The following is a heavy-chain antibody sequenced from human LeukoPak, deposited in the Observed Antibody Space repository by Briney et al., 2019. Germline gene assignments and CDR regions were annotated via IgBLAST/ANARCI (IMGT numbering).Heavy chain of an antibody. CDR1: GYTFTCYY. CDR3: ARGAAAAGAGFDY. V-gene: IGHV1-2*02. J-gene: IGHJ4*02. Sequence: ASVKVSCKASGYTFTCYYMHWVRQAPGQGLEGMGWINPNSGGTNYAQKFQGRVTMTRDTSISTAYMELSRLRSDDTAVYYCARGAAAAGAGFDYWGQGTLVTVSS. D-gene: IGHD6-13*01. CDR2: INPNSGGT.